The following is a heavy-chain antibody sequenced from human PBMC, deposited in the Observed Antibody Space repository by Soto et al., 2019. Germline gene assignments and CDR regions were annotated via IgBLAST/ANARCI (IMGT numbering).Heavy chain of an antibody. CDR2: IYYSGST. J-gene: IGHJ4*02. V-gene: IGHV4-31*03. D-gene: IGHD3-22*01. CDR3: ARTRRPLGRSSRYYYFEY. CDR1: VGSISSGSYY. Sequence: PSETLSLTCTFSVGSISSGSYYCSWIRQRPWKGLEWIGYIYYSGSTYYNPSLKSRVTISVDTSKNQFSLKLSSVTAADTAVYYCARTRRPLGRSSRYYYFEYWGQGTLVIVSS.